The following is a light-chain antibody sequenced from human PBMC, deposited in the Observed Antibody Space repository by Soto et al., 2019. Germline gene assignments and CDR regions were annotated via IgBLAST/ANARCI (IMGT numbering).Light chain of an antibody. CDR1: SRDVGAHDY. Sequence: QSALTQPPSASGSPGQSVTISCTGTSRDVGAHDYVSWYQQHPGKAPKLIIYELSKRPSGVPDRFSGSKSGNTASLTVSGLQAEDEADYYCSSYVTGNSLIFGGGTKLTVL. CDR2: ELS. V-gene: IGLV2-8*01. CDR3: SSYVTGNSLI. J-gene: IGLJ2*01.